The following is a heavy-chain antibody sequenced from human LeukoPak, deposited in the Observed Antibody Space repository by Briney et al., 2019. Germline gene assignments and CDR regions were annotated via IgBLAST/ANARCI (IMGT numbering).Heavy chain of an antibody. V-gene: IGHV4-34*01. Sequence: PSETLSLTCAVYGGSFSAYYWSWIRQPPGKGLEWIGEINHSGSTNHNPSLKSRVTISVDTSKNQFSLKLSSVTAADTAVYYCVSLGEFYFDYWGQGTLVTVSS. CDR3: VSLGEFYFDY. D-gene: IGHD3-10*01. CDR1: GGSFSAYY. CDR2: INHSGST. J-gene: IGHJ4*02.